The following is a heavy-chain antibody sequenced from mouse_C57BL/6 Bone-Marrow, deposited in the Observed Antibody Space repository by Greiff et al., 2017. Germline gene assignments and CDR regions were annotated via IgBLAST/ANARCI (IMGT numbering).Heavy chain of an antibody. Sequence: EADGGLVQPKGSLKLSCAASGFSFNTYAMNWVRQAPGKGLEWVARIRSKSNNYATYYADSVKDRFTISRDDSESMLYLQMNNLKTEDTAMYYCVRTYGSSSYYAMDYWGQGTSVTVSS. CDR1: GFSFNTYA. V-gene: IGHV10-1*01. J-gene: IGHJ4*01. D-gene: IGHD1-1*01. CDR2: IRSKSNNYAT. CDR3: VRTYGSSSYYAMDY.